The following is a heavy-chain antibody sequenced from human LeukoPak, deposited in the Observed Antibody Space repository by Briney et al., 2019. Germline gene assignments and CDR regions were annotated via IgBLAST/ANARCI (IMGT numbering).Heavy chain of an antibody. CDR3: AKDLVGHYGDDTARC. Sequence: PGGSLRLSCAASGFTFSSYWMSWVRQAPGKGLEWVANIKQDGSEKYYVDSVKGRFTISRDNSKNTLYLQMNSLRAEDTAVYYCAKDLVGHYGDDTARCWGQGTLVTVSS. D-gene: IGHD4-17*01. J-gene: IGHJ4*02. CDR1: GFTFSSYW. V-gene: IGHV3-7*03. CDR2: IKQDGSEK.